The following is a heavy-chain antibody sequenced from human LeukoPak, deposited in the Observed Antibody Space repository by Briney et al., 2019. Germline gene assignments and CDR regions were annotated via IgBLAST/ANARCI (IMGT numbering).Heavy chain of an antibody. V-gene: IGHV3-23*01. Sequence: GGSLRLSCAASGFTFSSYAMSSVRQAPGKGLEWVSAISGSGGSTYYVDWVKGRFTNTRDNTKNMLYLKMSRLRAEDTVVYYCAASPYFYGSGIAHWGQGTLVTVSS. J-gene: IGHJ4*02. CDR3: AASPYFYGSGIAH. CDR1: GFTFSSYA. CDR2: ISGSGGST. D-gene: IGHD3-10*01.